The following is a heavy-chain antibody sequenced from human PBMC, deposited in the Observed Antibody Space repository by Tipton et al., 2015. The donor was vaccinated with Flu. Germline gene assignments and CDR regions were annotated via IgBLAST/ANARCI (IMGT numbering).Heavy chain of an antibody. D-gene: IGHD1-14*01. CDR2: IYASGST. V-gene: IGHV4-4*07. Sequence: GLAKPSETLSLMCTVSGDSISSYYWTWIRQPAGKGLEWNGRIYASGSTNYDPSFTSRVTMSVDTSKNQFSLKLSSVTAADTAVYYCARYNRVGGHDYWGQGPLGTVSS. J-gene: IGHJ4*01. CDR3: ARYNRVGGHDY. CDR1: GDSISSYY.